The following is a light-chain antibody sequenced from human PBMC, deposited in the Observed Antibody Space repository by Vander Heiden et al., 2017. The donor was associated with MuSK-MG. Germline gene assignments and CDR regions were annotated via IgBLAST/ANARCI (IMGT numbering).Light chain of an antibody. CDR1: SPNIGAGYD. CDR3: QSYDTSLSGSEV. V-gene: IGLV1-40*01. Sequence: QSVLTQPPSVSGAPGQRVTISCTGSSPNIGAGYDVHWYQQLPGTAPKLLIYVNNNRPSGVPDRFSGSKSGTSASLAITGLQAEDEADYYCQSYDTSLSGSEVFGTGTKVTVL. J-gene: IGLJ1*01. CDR2: VNN.